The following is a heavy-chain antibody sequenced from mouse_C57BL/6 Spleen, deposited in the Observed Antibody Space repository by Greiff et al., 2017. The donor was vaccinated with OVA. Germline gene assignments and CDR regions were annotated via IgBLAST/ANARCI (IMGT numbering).Heavy chain of an antibody. V-gene: IGHV1-26*01. J-gene: IGHJ4*01. Sequence: EVQLQQSGPELVKPGASVKISCKASGYTFTDYYMNWVKQSHGKSLEWIGDINPNNGGTSYNQKFKGKATLTVDKSSSTAYMELRSLTSEDSAVYYCARGGKLFMDYWGQGTSVTVSS. CDR2: INPNNGGT. CDR3: ARGGKLFMDY. CDR1: GYTFTDYY.